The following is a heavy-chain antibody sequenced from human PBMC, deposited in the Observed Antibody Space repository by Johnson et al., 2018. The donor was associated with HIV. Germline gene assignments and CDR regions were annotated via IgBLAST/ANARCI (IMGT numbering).Heavy chain of an antibody. V-gene: IGHV3-13*01. J-gene: IGHJ3*02. CDR2: IGTAGDT. D-gene: IGHD6-13*01. Sequence: VQLVESGGGLVQPGGSLRLSCAASGFTFSSYDMHWVRQATGKGLEWVSAIGTAGDTYYPGPVKGRFPISRENAKNSLYLQMNSLRAGDTAVYYCARAYGIAAAGTSGAFDIWGQGTMVTVSS. CDR3: ARAYGIAAAGTSGAFDI. CDR1: GFTFSSYD.